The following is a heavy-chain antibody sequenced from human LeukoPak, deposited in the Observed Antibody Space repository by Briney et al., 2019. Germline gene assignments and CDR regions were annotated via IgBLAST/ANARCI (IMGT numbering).Heavy chain of an antibody. D-gene: IGHD2-2*02. CDR3: ARAGVVPAAIFDY. J-gene: IGHJ4*02. CDR1: GGSISSSNW. V-gene: IGHV4-4*02. Sequence: SETLSLTCAVSGGSISSSNWWSWVRQPPGKGLEWIGEIYHSGSTNYNPSLKSRVTISVDKSKNQFSLKLSSVTAADTAVYYCARAGVVPAAIFDYWGQGTLVTVSS. CDR2: IYHSGST.